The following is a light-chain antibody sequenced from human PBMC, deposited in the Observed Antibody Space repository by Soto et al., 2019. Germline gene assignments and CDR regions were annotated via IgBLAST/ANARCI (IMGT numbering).Light chain of an antibody. V-gene: IGLV2-8*01. CDR3: SSYAGSINPYV. CDR1: SGDIGGYDY. Sequence: QSALTQPPSASGSPGQSVTISCTGTSGDIGGYDYVSWYQQHPGKAPKLMTYEVTKRPLGVPDRFSGSKSGNTASLTVSGLQAEDEADYYCSSYAGSINPYVFGTGTKLTVL. CDR2: EVT. J-gene: IGLJ1*01.